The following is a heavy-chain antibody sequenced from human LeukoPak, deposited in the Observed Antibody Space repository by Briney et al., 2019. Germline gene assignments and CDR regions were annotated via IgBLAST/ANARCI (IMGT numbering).Heavy chain of an antibody. CDR1: GFTFTTSA. V-gene: IGHV3-23*01. J-gene: IGHJ4*02. Sequence: PGGSLRLSCAASGFTFTTSAMSWVRQAPGKGLEWVSAICDNARETYYADSVKGRSTISRDNSKNTLYLQMNSLRAEDTALYYCVRSTFIESWGQGTLVTVSS. CDR2: ICDNARET. CDR3: VRSTFIES.